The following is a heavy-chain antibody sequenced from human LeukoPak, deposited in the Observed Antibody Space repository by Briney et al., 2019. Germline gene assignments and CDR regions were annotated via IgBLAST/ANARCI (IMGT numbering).Heavy chain of an antibody. CDR3: ARDFWPRTSAAEIDY. CDR1: GYTFTSYG. J-gene: IGHJ4*02. Sequence: ASVKVSCKASGYTFTSYGISWVRQAPGQGLEWVGWISAYNGNTNYAQKLQGRVTMTTDTSTSTAYMELRSLRSDDTAVYYCARDFWPRTSAAEIDYWGQGTLVTVSS. V-gene: IGHV1-18*01. CDR2: ISAYNGNT. D-gene: IGHD3-3*01.